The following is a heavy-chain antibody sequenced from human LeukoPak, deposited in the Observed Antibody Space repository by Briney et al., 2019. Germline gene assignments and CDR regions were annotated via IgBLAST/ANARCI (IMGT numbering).Heavy chain of an antibody. CDR2: IYHSGST. D-gene: IGHD6-13*01. J-gene: IGHJ5*02. CDR1: GYSISSGYY. CDR3: ARVYSSTTDWFDP. V-gene: IGHV4-38-2*02. Sequence: PSETLSLTCTVSGYSISSGYYWGWIRQPPGKGLEWIGSIYHSGSTYYNPSLQSRVTISVDTSKKQFSLKLSSVTAADTAVYYCARVYSSTTDWFDPWGQGTLVIVSS.